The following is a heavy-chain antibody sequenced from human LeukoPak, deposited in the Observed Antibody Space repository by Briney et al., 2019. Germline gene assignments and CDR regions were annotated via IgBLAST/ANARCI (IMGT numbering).Heavy chain of an antibody. D-gene: IGHD1-14*01. J-gene: IGHJ4*02. Sequence: PGGSLRLSCAASGFTFSSYAMHWVRQAPGKGLEWVANIKQDGSEKDYVDSVKGRFTISRDNAKNSLYLQMNSLRAEDTAVYYCAKGLHRRNPGDFDHWGQGTLVTVSS. CDR2: IKQDGSEK. CDR1: GFTFSSYA. CDR3: AKGLHRRNPGDFDH. V-gene: IGHV3-7*03.